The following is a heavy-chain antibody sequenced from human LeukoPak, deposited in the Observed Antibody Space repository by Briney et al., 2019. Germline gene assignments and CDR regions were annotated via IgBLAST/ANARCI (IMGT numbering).Heavy chain of an antibody. D-gene: IGHD6-19*01. CDR2: ISYDGSNK. CDR3: ARGPRSSGWYVYFQH. V-gene: IGHV3-30*04. CDR1: GFTFSSYA. J-gene: IGHJ1*01. Sequence: GGSLRLSCAASGFTFSSYAMHWVRQAPGKGPEWVAVISYDGSNKYYADSVKGRFTISRDNSKNTLYLQMNSLRAEDTAVYYCARGPRSSGWYVYFQHWGQGTLVTVSS.